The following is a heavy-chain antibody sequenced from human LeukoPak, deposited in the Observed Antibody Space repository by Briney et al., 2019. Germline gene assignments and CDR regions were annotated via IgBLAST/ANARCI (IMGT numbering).Heavy chain of an antibody. D-gene: IGHD4-17*01. V-gene: IGHV3-48*04. J-gene: IGHJ4*02. CDR2: ISSSGSTI. Sequence: GGSLRLSCAASGFTFSRYSMNWVRQAPGKGLEWVSYISSSGSTIYYADSVKGRFTISRDNAKNSLYLQMNSLRAEDTAVYYCARVMTTVTRGFGYWGQGTLVTVSS. CDR1: GFTFSRYS. CDR3: ARVMTTVTRGFGY.